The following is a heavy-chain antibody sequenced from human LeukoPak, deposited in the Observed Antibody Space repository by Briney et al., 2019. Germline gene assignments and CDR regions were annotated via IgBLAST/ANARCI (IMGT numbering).Heavy chain of an antibody. CDR3: ARDNGDCSGGSCYSDSFDY. CDR1: GFTFSSYW. J-gene: IGHJ4*02. CDR2: IKEDGSEK. Sequence: GGSLRLSCAVSGFTFSSYWMSWVRQAPGKGLEWVANIKEDGSEKYYVDSVKGRLTISRDNAKKSLNLQMNSLRAEDTAVYYCARDNGDCSGGSCYSDSFDYWGQGTLVTVSS. D-gene: IGHD2-15*01. V-gene: IGHV3-7*04.